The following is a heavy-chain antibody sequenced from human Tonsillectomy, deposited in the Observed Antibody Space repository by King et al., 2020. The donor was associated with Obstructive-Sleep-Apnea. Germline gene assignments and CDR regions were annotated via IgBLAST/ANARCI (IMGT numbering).Heavy chain of an antibody. V-gene: IGHV3-30*18. Sequence: VQLVESGGGVVQPGRSLRLSCAASGFTFSSYGMHWVRQAPGKGLEWGAVISYDGSNKYYADSVKGRFTISRDNPKNTLYLQMNSLRTEDTAVYYCAKDIDPYYYDSSGGFDCWGQGTLVTVSS. CDR1: GFTFSSYG. D-gene: IGHD3-22*01. J-gene: IGHJ4*02. CDR2: ISYDGSNK. CDR3: AKDIDPYYYDSSGGFDC.